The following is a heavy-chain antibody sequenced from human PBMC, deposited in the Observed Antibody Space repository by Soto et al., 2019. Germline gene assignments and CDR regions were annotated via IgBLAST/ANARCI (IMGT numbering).Heavy chain of an antibody. CDR2: IRSKAYGGTT. CDR1: GFTFGDYA. Sequence: PGGSLRLSCTASGFTFGDYAMSWFRQAPGKGLAWVGFIRSKAYGGTTEYAASVKGRFTISRDDSKSIAYLQMNSLKTEDTAVYFCARVRCFNGLCHTADYGMDVWGQGTTVTVSS. J-gene: IGHJ6*02. V-gene: IGHV3-49*03. CDR3: ARVRCFNGLCHTADYGMDV. D-gene: IGHD2-8*01.